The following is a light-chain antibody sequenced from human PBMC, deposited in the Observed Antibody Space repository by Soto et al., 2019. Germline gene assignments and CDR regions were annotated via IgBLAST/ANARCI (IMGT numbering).Light chain of an antibody. V-gene: IGLV2-23*02. CDR1: SSDVGSYNL. CDR3: CSYAGSSTSYV. Sequence: LTQPASVSGSPGQSITISCTGTSSDVGSYNLVSWYQQHPGKAPKLMIYEVSKRPSGVSNRFSGSKSGNTASLTISGLQAEDEADYYCCSYAGSSTSYVFGTGTKVTVL. CDR2: EVS. J-gene: IGLJ1*01.